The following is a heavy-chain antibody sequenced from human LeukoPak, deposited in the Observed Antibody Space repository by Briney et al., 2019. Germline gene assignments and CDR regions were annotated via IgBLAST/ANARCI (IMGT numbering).Heavy chain of an antibody. V-gene: IGHV3-33*01. J-gene: IGHJ1*01. CDR1: GFTFSSYG. CDR3: ARAPYDSSGLEH. CDR2: IWYDGSNK. D-gene: IGHD3-22*01. Sequence: GGSLRLSCAASGFTFSSYGMHWVHQAPGKGLEWVAVIWYDGSNKYYADSVKGRFTISRDNAKNSLYLQMNSLRAEDTAVYYCARAPYDSSGLEHWGQGTLVTVSS.